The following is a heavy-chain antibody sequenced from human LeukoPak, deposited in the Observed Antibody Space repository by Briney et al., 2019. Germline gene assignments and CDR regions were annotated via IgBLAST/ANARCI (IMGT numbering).Heavy chain of an antibody. CDR3: ARQNYGAATIKY. J-gene: IGHJ4*02. D-gene: IGHD1-7*01. CDR2: INHRGST. Sequence: SETLSLTCAVYGGSFSGYYWSWIRQPPGKGLEWIGEINHRGSTNYSPSLKSRVTVSVDTSKNQFSLKLSSVTAADTAVYYCARQNYGAATIKYWGQGTLVTVSS. V-gene: IGHV4-34*01. CDR1: GGSFSGYY.